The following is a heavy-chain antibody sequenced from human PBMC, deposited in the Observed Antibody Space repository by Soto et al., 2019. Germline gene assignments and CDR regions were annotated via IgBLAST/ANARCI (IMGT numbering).Heavy chain of an antibody. CDR3: VRHATDRHGNAEDWYFDL. D-gene: IGHD2-15*01. V-gene: IGHV4-59*08. J-gene: IGHJ2*01. Sequence: QVQLQESGPGLVRPSETLSLTCTVSAASISSYYWTWIRQSPGKGLEWIGHMYNSEDTKYNPSLKSRVTMSVDTSKTQFSLKLRSVTAADTAIYYCVRHATDRHGNAEDWYFDLWGRGTLVTVSS. CDR2: MYNSEDT. CDR1: AASISSYY.